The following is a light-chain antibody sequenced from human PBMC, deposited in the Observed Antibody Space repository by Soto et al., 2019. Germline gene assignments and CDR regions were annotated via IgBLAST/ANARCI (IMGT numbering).Light chain of an antibody. CDR1: QSLLYTDGNTY. J-gene: IGKJ2*01. V-gene: IGKV2-30*01. CDR2: KVS. Sequence: DVVMTQSPLSLPVTLGQPASISCKSSQSLLYTDGNTYLHWFRQRPGQSPRRLIYKVSNRDSGVPDRFSGSGSGTDFTLKISRVEADDVGVYYCMQGTHWPRTFGQGTKLEIK. CDR3: MQGTHWPRT.